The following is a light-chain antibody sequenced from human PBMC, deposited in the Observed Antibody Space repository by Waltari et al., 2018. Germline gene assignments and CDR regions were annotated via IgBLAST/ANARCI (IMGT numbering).Light chain of an antibody. Sequence: QSVLTQPPSVSGAPGQRVTISCTGPSSNIGAGFDVPWYQQHSGTAPKLLIEGSPYRPSGVPDRFSGDKSGTSASLAITGLQAEDDAYYYCQSYDSDLRGVFGGGTKLTVL. V-gene: IGLV1-40*01. J-gene: IGLJ2*01. CDR1: SSNIGAGFD. CDR3: QSYDSDLRGV. CDR2: GSP.